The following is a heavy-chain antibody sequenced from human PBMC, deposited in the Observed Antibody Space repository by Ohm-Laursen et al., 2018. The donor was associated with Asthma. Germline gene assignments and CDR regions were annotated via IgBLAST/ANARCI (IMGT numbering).Heavy chain of an antibody. J-gene: IGHJ4*02. CDR2: ISTASTFI. D-gene: IGHD3-10*01. V-gene: IGHV3-21*01. CDR3: AYEFGGSGDY. CDR1: GYSFSLYS. Sequence: SLRLSCAASGYSFSLYSIHWIRQAPGKGLEWVASISTASTFIYYADSVRGRFTISRDDAKNTVYLQMNSLRVDDTAVYYCAYEFGGSGDYWGQGTLVTVSS.